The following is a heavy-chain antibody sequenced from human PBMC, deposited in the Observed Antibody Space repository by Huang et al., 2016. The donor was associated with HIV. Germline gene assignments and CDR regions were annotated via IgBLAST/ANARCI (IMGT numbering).Heavy chain of an antibody. CDR1: GFYFHTLW. J-gene: IGHJ1*01. CDR2: IKQDVSEN. CDR3: ARDFNWALVSPDPEYFQY. V-gene: IGHV3-7*01. Sequence: EVRLVESGGGLVQRGGSLRISCSASGFYFHTLWMSGVRQAPGKELEWVANIKQDVSENYYVDSVKGRFTISRDNAKNSVYLQMNSLKDEDTAMYYCARDFNWALVSPDPEYFQYWGQGTLVTVSS. D-gene: IGHD7-27*01.